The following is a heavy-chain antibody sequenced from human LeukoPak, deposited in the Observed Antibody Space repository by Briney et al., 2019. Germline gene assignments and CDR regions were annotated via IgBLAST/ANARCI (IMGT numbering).Heavy chain of an antibody. V-gene: IGHV3-7*03. CDR2: IKQDGSEK. Sequence: PGGSLRLSCEASPFIFSGHWLNWVRQAPGKGLEWVANIKQDGSEKYYVDSVKGRFTISRDNAKNSLYLQMNSLRAEDTAVYYCARPLGGSDCWGQGTLVTVSS. CDR1: PFIFSGHW. J-gene: IGHJ4*02. CDR3: ARPLGGSDC. D-gene: IGHD3-10*01.